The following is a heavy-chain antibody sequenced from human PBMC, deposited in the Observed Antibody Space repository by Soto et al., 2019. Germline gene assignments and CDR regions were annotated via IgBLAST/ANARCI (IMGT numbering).Heavy chain of an antibody. CDR2: ISYDGSNK. D-gene: IGHD3-22*01. J-gene: IGHJ4*02. CDR1: GFTFSSYA. V-gene: IGHV3-30-3*01. CDR3: ARDERALKIVVVITLGY. Sequence: PGGSLRLSCAASGFTFSSYAMHWVRQAPGKGLEWVAVISYDGSNKYYADSVKGRFTISRDNSKNTLYLQMNSLRAEDTAVYYCARDERALKIVVVITLGYWGQGTLVTVSS.